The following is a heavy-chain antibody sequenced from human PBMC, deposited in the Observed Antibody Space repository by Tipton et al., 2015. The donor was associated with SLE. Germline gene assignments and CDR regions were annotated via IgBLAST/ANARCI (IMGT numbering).Heavy chain of an antibody. CDR2: ISWNRGSI. D-gene: IGHD3-3*01. V-gene: IGHV3-9*01. CDR3: ARDETSFGVVIDGNYYCYYGMDV. CDR1: GFTFDDYA. J-gene: IGHJ6*02. Sequence: SLRLSCAASGFTFDDYAMHWVRQAPGKGLEWVSGISWNRGSIGYADSVKGRFTISRDNSKNTLYLQMNSLRAEDTAVYYCARDETSFGVVIDGNYYCYYGMDVWGQGTTVTVSS.